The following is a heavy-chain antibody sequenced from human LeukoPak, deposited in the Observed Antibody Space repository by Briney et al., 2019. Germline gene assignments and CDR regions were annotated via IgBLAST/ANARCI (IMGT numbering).Heavy chain of an antibody. CDR1: GFTFNNYA. D-gene: IGHD3-9*01. V-gene: IGHV3-23*01. J-gene: IGHJ4*02. CDR2: ISGSDNT. CDR3: AKGVRFLDWWILDY. Sequence: GGSLRLSCAASGFTFNNYAMNWVRQAPGRGLEWVSGISGSDNTYYADSVKGRFTISRDNSKNTLYLQMNSLRAEDTAIYYCAKGVRFLDWWILDYWGQGSLVTVSS.